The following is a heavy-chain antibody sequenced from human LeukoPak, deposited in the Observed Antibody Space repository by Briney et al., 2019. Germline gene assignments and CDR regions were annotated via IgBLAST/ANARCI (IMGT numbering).Heavy chain of an antibody. CDR3: ARGARANWFDP. Sequence: ASETLSLTCTDSGGSISSYYWSWIRQPPGKGLEWIGYIYYSGSTNYNPSLKSRVTISVDTSKNRFSLKLSSVTAADTAVYYCARGARANWFDPWGQGTLVTVSS. CDR1: GGSISSYY. CDR2: IYYSGST. V-gene: IGHV4-59*01. J-gene: IGHJ5*02.